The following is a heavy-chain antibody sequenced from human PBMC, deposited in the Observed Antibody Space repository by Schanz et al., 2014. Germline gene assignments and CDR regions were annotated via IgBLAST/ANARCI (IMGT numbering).Heavy chain of an antibody. J-gene: IGHJ4*02. CDR1: GFTFTNYW. V-gene: IGHV3-7*01. CDR3: ASTRPYGTTWLGGFDY. CDR2: INLDGSRK. D-gene: IGHD3-10*01. Sequence: EVQLVESGGGLVQPGGSLRLSCAASGFTFTNYWMTWVRQAPGKGLEWVATINLDGSRKIYLGSVKGRFAISRDDAQNSAYLHMNSLSDEDKNVYYCASTRPYGTTWLGGFDYWGQGTLVTVSS.